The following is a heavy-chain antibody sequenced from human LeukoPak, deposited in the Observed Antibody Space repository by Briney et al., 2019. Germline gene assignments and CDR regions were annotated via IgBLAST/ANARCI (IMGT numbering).Heavy chain of an antibody. J-gene: IGHJ5*02. D-gene: IGHD6-13*01. CDR3: ARVRGQQPGVVWFDP. CDR1: GYTFTSYG. Sequence: ASVKVSCKASGYTFTSYGISWVRQAPGHGLEWMGWISAYNGNTNYAQKLQGRVTMTTDTSTSTAYMELRSLRSDDTAVYYCARVRGQQPGVVWFDPWGQGTLVTVSS. CDR2: ISAYNGNT. V-gene: IGHV1-18*01.